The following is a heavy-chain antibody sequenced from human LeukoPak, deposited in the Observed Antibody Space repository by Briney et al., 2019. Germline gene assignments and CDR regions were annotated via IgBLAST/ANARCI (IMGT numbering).Heavy chain of an antibody. CDR3: AKDRCGGGSCPPIY. D-gene: IGHD2-15*01. CDR2: ISGTGGNT. J-gene: IGHJ4*02. CDR1: GFAFSSYG. Sequence: PGGSLRLSCAASGFAFSSYGMSWVRQAPGKGLEWVSDISGTGGNTYYAESVKGRFTISRDNSKNTLYLQMNSLRAEDTAVYYCAKDRCGGGSCPPIYWGQGTLVTVSS. V-gene: IGHV3-23*01.